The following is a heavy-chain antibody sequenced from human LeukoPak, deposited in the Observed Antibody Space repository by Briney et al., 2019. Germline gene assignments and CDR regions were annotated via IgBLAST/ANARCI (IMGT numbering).Heavy chain of an antibody. Sequence: TLSLTCTVSGGSISSGGYYWSWIRQHPGKGLEWIGYIYYSGSTYYNPSLKSRVTISVDTSKNQFSLKLSSVTAADTAVYYCARSAYFDWLFYGYWGQGTLVTVSS. D-gene: IGHD3-9*01. J-gene: IGHJ4*02. CDR1: GGSISSGGYY. CDR3: ARSAYFDWLFYGY. V-gene: IGHV4-31*03. CDR2: IYYSGST.